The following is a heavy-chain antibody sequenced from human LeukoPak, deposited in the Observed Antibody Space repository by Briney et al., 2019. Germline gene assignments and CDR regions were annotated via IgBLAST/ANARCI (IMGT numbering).Heavy chain of an antibody. CDR3: AKDNLAEAGSSTDFDY. Sequence: GGSLRLSCAASGFTFDDYAMHWVRQAPGKGLEWVSGISWNSGSIGYADSVKGRFTISRDNAKNSLYLQMNSLRAEDTALYYCAKDNLAEAGSSTDFDYWGQGTLVTVSS. J-gene: IGHJ4*02. CDR2: ISWNSGSI. CDR1: GFTFDDYA. D-gene: IGHD6-13*01. V-gene: IGHV3-9*01.